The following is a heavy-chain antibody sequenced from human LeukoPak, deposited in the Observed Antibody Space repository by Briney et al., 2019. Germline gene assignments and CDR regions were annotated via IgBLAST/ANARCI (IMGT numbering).Heavy chain of an antibody. V-gene: IGHV4-34*01. CDR1: GGSFSGYY. J-gene: IGHJ4*02. D-gene: IGHD3-22*01. CDR2: INHSGST. CDR3: ARSPPGWYYDNSGQYYFDT. Sequence: SETLSLTCAVYGGSFSGYYWSWIRQPPGKGLEWIGEINHSGSTNYNPSLKSRVTISVDTSKNQFSLTLSSLTAPDTAVYYCARSPPGWYYDNSGQYYFDTWGQGALVTVSS.